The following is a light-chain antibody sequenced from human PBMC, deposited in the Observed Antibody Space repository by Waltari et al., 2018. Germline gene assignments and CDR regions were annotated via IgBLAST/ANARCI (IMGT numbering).Light chain of an antibody. J-gene: IGKJ3*01. CDR2: WAS. Sequence: DIVMTQSPDSLAVSLGERATINCKSSQSILYSPNNKNYLAWYQQKPGQPPKLLIYWASTRESGVPDRFSGSGSGTEFTLTISSLQAEDVAVYYCQHYYSIPRTFGPGTKVDIK. CDR1: QSILYSPNNKNY. V-gene: IGKV4-1*01. CDR3: QHYYSIPRT.